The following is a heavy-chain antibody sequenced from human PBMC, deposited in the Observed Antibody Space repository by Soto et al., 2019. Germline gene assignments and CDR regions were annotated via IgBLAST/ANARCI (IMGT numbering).Heavy chain of an antibody. CDR2: IYHSGST. D-gene: IGHD3-3*01. V-gene: IGHV4-30-2*01. CDR3: ARHGGYYSPAFDY. Sequence: QLQLQESGSGLVKPSQTLSLTCAVSGGSISSGGYSWSWIRQPPGKGLEWIGYIYHSGSTYYNPSLKSRVTISVDGSKNQFSLKLSSVTAADTAVYYCARHGGYYSPAFDYWGQGTLVTVSS. CDR1: GGSISSGGYS. J-gene: IGHJ4*02.